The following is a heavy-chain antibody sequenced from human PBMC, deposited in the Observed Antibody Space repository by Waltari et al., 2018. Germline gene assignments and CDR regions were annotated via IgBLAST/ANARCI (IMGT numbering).Heavy chain of an antibody. V-gene: IGHV1-69-2*01. Sequence: EVQLVQSGAEVKKPGATVKISCKASGYTFTDHYLPWVQQALGKGLEWMGRVDPEDGETIYAEKFQGRVTITADTSTDTAYMELSSLRSEDTAVYYCATNTYYYDSRAPFDYWGQGTLVTVSS. J-gene: IGHJ4*02. CDR2: VDPEDGET. CDR1: GYTFTDHY. CDR3: ATNTYYYDSRAPFDY. D-gene: IGHD3-22*01.